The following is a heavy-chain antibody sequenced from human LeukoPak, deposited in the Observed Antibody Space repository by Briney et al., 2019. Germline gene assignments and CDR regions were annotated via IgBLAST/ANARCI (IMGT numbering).Heavy chain of an antibody. V-gene: IGHV3-7*03. CDR2: INSDGSEG. CDR1: GFTFSGFW. D-gene: IGHD6-6*01. Sequence: GGSLRLSCAVSGFTFSGFWMSWSRQAPGKGLEWVASINSDGSEGYYADVVKGRFTISRDNAKNSLYLQINSLRAGDTAVYYCARSSYSSSSSVWGRGTMVTVSS. J-gene: IGHJ3*01. CDR3: ARSSYSSSSSV.